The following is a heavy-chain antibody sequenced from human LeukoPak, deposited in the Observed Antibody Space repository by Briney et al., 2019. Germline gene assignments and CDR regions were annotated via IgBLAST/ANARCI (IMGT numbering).Heavy chain of an antibody. J-gene: IGHJ4*02. CDR3: ASQDVFRYHGY. CDR1: GFTFSTYE. CDR2: SSSSGTTI. V-gene: IGHV3-48*03. Sequence: PGGSLRLSCAASGFTFSTYEMNWVRQAPGKGLEWVSYSSSSGTTIYYAESVKGRFTISRDNAKNSLHLQMNSLRAEDTAVYYCASQDVFRYHGYWGQGTLVTVSS. D-gene: IGHD2-2*01.